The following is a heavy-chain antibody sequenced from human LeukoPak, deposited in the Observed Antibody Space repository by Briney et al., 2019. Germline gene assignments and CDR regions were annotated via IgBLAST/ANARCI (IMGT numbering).Heavy chain of an antibody. CDR2: INPSGGST. V-gene: IGHV1-46*01. CDR1: GYTFTSYY. D-gene: IGHD3-3*01. Sequence: ASVKVSCKASGYTFTSYYMHWVRQAPGQGLEWMGIINPSGGSTSYAQKFQGRVTMTRDTSTSTVYMELSSLRSEDTAVYYCARDLQIGRFLEWLLRPPGYWGQGTLVTVSS. J-gene: IGHJ4*02. CDR3: ARDLQIGRFLEWLLRPPGY.